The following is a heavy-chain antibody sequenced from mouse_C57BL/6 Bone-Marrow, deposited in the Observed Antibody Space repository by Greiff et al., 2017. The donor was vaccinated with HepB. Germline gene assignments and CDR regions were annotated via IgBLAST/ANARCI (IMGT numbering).Heavy chain of an antibody. CDR1: GFTFSNYW. V-gene: IGHV6-3*01. CDR2: IRLKSDNYAT. J-gene: IGHJ1*03. D-gene: IGHD2-5*01. CDR3: TGKSNCWYIDV. Sequence: EVKLVESGGGLVQPGGSMKLSCVASGFTFSNYWMNWVRQSPEKGLEWVAQIRLKSDNYATHYAESVKGRFTISREDSKSSVYLQMNTLRAEDTGIYYCTGKSNCWYIDVWGTGTTVTVSS.